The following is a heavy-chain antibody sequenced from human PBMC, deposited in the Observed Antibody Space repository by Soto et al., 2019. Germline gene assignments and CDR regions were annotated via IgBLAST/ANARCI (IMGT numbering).Heavy chain of an antibody. J-gene: IGHJ5*02. D-gene: IGHD6-13*01. CDR2: ISGSGGST. V-gene: IGHV3-23*01. CDR1: GFTFSSYA. Sequence: GGSLRLSCAASGFTFSSYAMSWVRQAPGKGLEWVSAISGSGGSTYYADSVKGRFTISRDNSKNTLYLQMNSLRAEDTAVYYCARAFSGSYFPDSSSWYPNWFDPWGQGTLVTVSS. CDR3: ARAFSGSYFPDSSSWYPNWFDP.